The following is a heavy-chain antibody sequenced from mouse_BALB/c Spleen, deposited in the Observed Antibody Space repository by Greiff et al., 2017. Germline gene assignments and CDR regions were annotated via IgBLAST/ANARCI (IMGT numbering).Heavy chain of an antibody. CDR1: GYTFSSYW. Sequence: VQLQQSGAELMKPGASVKISCKATGYTFSSYWIEWVKQRPGHGLEWIGEILPGSGSTNYNEKFKGKATFTADTSSNTAYMQLSSLTSEDSAVYYCARSEIHYYGYRFAYWGQGTLVTVSA. CDR2: ILPGSGST. J-gene: IGHJ3*01. D-gene: IGHD1-2*01. V-gene: IGHV1-9*01. CDR3: ARSEIHYYGYRFAY.